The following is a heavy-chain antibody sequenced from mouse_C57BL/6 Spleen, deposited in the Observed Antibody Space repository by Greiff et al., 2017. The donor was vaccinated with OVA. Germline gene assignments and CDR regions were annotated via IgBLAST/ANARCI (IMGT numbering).Heavy chain of an antibody. V-gene: IGHV1-61*01. CDR1: GYTFTSYW. Sequence: QVQLQQPGAELVRPGSSVKLSCKASGYTFTSYWMDWVKQRPGQGLEWIGNIYPSDSETHYNQKFKDKATLTGDKSSSTAYMQLSSLTSEDSAVYYCARRGNYGFAYWGQGTLVTVSA. CDR2: IYPSDSET. CDR3: ARRGNYGFAY. J-gene: IGHJ3*01. D-gene: IGHD2-4*01.